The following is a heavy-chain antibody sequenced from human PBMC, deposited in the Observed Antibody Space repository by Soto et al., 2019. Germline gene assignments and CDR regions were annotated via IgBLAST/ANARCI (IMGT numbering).Heavy chain of an antibody. V-gene: IGHV3-30*18. J-gene: IGHJ5*01. Sequence: QVQLVESGGGVVQPGRSLRLSCAASGFTFSSYGMHWVRQAPGKGLEWVAVISYDGSNKYYADSVKGRFTISRDNSKNTLYLQMNSLRAEDTAIYYCAKGSTTIVSSGINWFDSWGQGTLVTVSS. D-gene: IGHD3-22*01. CDR1: GFTFSSYG. CDR2: ISYDGSNK. CDR3: AKGSTTIVSSGINWFDS.